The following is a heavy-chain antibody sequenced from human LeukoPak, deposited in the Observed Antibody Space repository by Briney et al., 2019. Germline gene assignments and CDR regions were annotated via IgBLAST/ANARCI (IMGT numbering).Heavy chain of an antibody. D-gene: IGHD2-2*01. CDR2: IIPILGTA. J-gene: IGHJ3*02. CDR3: ACSIVVVPAAMNAFDI. CDR1: GGTFSSYA. Sequence: SVKVSCKASGGTFSSYAISWVRQAPGQGLEWMGGIIPILGTANYAQKFQGRVTITTDESTSTAYMELSSLRSEDTAVYYCACSIVVVPAAMNAFDIWGQGTMVTVSS. V-gene: IGHV1-69*05.